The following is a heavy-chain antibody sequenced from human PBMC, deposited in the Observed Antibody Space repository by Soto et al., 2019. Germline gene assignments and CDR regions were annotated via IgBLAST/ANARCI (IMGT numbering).Heavy chain of an antibody. CDR1: GGTFSSYA. Sequence: ASVKVSCKASGGTFSSYAISWVRQAPGQGLEWMGGIIPIFGTANYAQKFQGRVTITADESTSTAYMELSSLRSEDTAVYYCARGVVVVPAAYSDDYYYGMDVWGQGTTVTVSS. CDR2: IIPIFGTA. J-gene: IGHJ6*02. V-gene: IGHV1-69*13. CDR3: ARGVVVVPAAYSDDYYYGMDV. D-gene: IGHD2-2*01.